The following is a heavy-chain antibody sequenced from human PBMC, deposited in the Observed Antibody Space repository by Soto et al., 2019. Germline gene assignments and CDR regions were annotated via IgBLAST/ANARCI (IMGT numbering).Heavy chain of an antibody. J-gene: IGHJ4*02. CDR3: AKAIYDTGVDDY. V-gene: IGHV3-30*18. CDR2: ISNDGSNR. CDR1: GFSFKSYG. D-gene: IGHD7-27*01. Sequence: QVQVVESGGGVVQPGTSLRLSCVASGFSFKSYGMHWVRQAPGKGLEWVALISNDGSNRYYEDSVKGRFTVYRDNSKNTVSLQMNSLRPEDTALYYCAKAIYDTGVDDYWGQGTHVIVSS.